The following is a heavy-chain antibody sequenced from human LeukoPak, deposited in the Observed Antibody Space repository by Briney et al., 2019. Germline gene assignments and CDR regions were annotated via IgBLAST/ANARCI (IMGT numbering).Heavy chain of an antibody. D-gene: IGHD5-18*01. CDR2: ISGSGGST. V-gene: IGHV3-23*01. CDR3: AKDLGYSYRFFSLDAFDI. Sequence: PGGSLRLSCAASGFTFSSYAMSWVRQAPGKGLEWVSAISGSGGSTYYADSVKGRFTISRDNSKNTLYLQMNSLRAEDTAVYYCAKDLGYSYRFFSLDAFDIWGQGTMVTVSS. CDR1: GFTFSSYA. J-gene: IGHJ3*02.